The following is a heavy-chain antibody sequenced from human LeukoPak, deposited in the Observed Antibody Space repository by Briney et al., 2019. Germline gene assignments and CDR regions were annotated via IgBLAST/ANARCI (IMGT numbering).Heavy chain of an antibody. CDR2: IYYSGST. Sequence: PSETLSLTCTVSGGSISSGDYYWSWIRQPPGKGLEWIGYIYYSGSTYYNPSLKSRVTISVDTSKNQFSLKLSSVTAADTAVYYCARVGKVVPAAIRPAAFDIWGQGTMVTVSS. CDR1: GGSISSGDYY. D-gene: IGHD2-2*02. J-gene: IGHJ3*02. V-gene: IGHV4-30-4*01. CDR3: ARVGKVVPAAIRPAAFDI.